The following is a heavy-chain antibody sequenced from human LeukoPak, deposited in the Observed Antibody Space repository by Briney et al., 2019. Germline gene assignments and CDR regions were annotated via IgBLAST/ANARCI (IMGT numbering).Heavy chain of an antibody. J-gene: IGHJ4*02. CDR2: IKQDGSEK. V-gene: IGHV3-7*01. D-gene: IGHD1-26*01. Sequence: PGGSLRLSCAASGFTFSSYWMAWVRQAPGKGLEWVANIKQDGSEKYYVESVKGRLTISRDNAKNSLYLQMNRLRAEDTAVYYCVRGVGATGGNYWGQGTLVTVSS. CDR3: VRGVGATGGNY. CDR1: GFTFSSYW.